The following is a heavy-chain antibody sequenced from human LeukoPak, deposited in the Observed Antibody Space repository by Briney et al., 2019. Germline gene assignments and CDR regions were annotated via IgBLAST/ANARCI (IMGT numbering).Heavy chain of an antibody. D-gene: IGHD1-26*01. J-gene: IGHJ3*02. V-gene: IGHV1-69*13. CDR2: IIPIFGTA. Sequence: GASVEVSCKASGGTFSSYAISWVRQAPGQGLEWMGGIIPIFGTANYAQKFQGRVTITADESTSTAYMELSSLRSEVTAVYYCARDPYSGSYFIYPWAAFDIWGQGTMVTVSS. CDR3: ARDPYSGSYFIYPWAAFDI. CDR1: GGTFSSYA.